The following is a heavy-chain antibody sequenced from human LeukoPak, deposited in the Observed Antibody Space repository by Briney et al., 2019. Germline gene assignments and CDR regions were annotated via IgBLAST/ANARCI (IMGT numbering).Heavy chain of an antibody. CDR2: LSGSGDDT. J-gene: IGHJ5*02. D-gene: IGHD5-24*01. CDR1: GFTFANYA. V-gene: IGHV3-23*01. Sequence: GGSLRLSCTAYGFTFANYAVNWVRQAPGKGLEWVSSLSGSGDDTSYADFVKGRFTISRDNSRDTLYLQMNSLRAEDTGVYYCAKQFVDIWGQGTLVTVSS. CDR3: AKQFVDI.